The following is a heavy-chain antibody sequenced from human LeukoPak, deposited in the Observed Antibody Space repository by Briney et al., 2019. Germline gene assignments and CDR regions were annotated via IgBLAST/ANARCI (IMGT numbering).Heavy chain of an antibody. D-gene: IGHD5-12*01. Sequence: SETLSLTCTVSGGSISSSSYYWGWIRQPPGKGLEWIGYIYYSGSTNYNPSLKSRVTVSVDTSKTQFSLKLSSVTAADTAVYYSARTVSGGYDAAAVAAPYYFDYWGQGTLVTVSS. CDR3: ARTVSGGYDAAAVAAPYYFDY. V-gene: IGHV4-61*05. J-gene: IGHJ4*02. CDR2: IYYSGST. CDR1: GGSISSSSYY.